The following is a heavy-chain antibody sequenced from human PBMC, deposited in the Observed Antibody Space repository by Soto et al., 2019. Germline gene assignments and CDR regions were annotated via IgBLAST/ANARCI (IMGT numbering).Heavy chain of an antibody. CDR2: ISGIGGST. V-gene: IGHV3-23*01. D-gene: IGHD1-26*01. J-gene: IGHJ4*02. CDR3: TTGGIVGATFYDPTLNQGF. Sequence: GGSLRLSCAASGFTFTDYALSWVRQAPGKGLEWVATISGIGGSTYLADSVKGRLSISRDNSKNTVSLLMNSLRAEDTAVYYCTTGGIVGATFYDPTLNQGFWGQGTLVTSPQ. CDR1: GFTFTDYA.